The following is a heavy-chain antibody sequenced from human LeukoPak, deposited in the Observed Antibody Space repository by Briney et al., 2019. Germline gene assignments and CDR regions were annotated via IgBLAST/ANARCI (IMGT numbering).Heavy chain of an antibody. D-gene: IGHD2-2*03. V-gene: IGHV3-48*01. CDR2: ISSSSSTI. CDR1: GFIFSTYS. CDR3: ARSLGWDY. Sequence: PGGSLRLSCAASGFIFSTYSMNWVRQAPGKGLEWVSYISSSSSTIYYADSVKGRFTISRDNGKNSMYLQMNSLRGEDTAVYYCARSLGWDYWGQGTLVTVSS. J-gene: IGHJ4*02.